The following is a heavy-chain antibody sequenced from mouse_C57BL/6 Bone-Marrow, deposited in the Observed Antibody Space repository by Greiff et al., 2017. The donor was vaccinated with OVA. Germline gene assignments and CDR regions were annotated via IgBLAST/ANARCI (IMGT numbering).Heavy chain of an antibody. V-gene: IGHV1-64*01. CDR1: GYTFTSYW. CDR2: IHPNSGST. Sequence: QVHVKQPGAELVKPGASVKLSCKASGYTFTSYWMHWVKQRPGQGLEWIGMIHPNSGSTNYNEKFKSKATLTVDKSSSTAYMQLSSLTSEDSAVYDRHGYDYDKDWYFDVWGTGTTVTVSS. D-gene: IGHD2-4*01. CDR3: HGYDYDKDWYFDV. J-gene: IGHJ1*03.